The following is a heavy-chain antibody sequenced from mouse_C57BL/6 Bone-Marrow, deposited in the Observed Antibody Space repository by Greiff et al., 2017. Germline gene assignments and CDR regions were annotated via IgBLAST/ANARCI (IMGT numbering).Heavy chain of an antibody. CDR1: GFNIKDDY. Sequence: EVQLQQSGAELVRPGASVKLSCTASGFNIKDDYMHWVKQRPEQGLEWIGWIDPENGDTEYASKFQGKATITADTSSNTAYLQLSSLTSEDTAVYYCTGYGTYYYWGQGTTLTVSS. D-gene: IGHD2-10*02. J-gene: IGHJ2*01. V-gene: IGHV14-4*01. CDR2: IDPENGDT. CDR3: TGYGTYYY.